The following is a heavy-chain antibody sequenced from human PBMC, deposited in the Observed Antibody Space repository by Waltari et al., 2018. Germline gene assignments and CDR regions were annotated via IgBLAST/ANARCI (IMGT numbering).Heavy chain of an antibody. V-gene: IGHV1-46*01. J-gene: IGHJ6*02. CDR1: GYTFTSYY. CDR3: AREGSSPFSDYYGMDV. Sequence: QVQLVQSGAEVKKPGASVKVSCKASGYTFTSYYMHWVRQAPGQGLEWMGIINPSGGNTSYAQKFQGRVTMTRDTSTSTVYMELSSLRSEDTTVYYCAREGSSPFSDYYGMDVWGQGTTVTVSS. D-gene: IGHD6-6*01. CDR2: INPSGGNT.